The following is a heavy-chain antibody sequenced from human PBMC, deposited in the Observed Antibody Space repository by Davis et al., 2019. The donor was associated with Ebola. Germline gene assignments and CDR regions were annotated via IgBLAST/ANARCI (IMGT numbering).Heavy chain of an antibody. CDR1: RYTFPSYG. CDR3: ARGYYDYIWGSYRTNWFDP. D-gene: IGHD3-16*02. Sequence: ASVQVSCQASRYTFPSYGISWVRQAPGQGLEWMGWISAYNGNTNYAQKLQGRVTMTTDTSTSTAYMELSSLRSEDTAVYYCARGYYDYIWGSYRTNWFDPWGQGTLVTVSS. J-gene: IGHJ5*02. CDR2: ISAYNGNT. V-gene: IGHV1-18*01.